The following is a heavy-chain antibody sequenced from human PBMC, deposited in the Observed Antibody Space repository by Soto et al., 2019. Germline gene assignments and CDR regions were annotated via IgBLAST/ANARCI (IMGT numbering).Heavy chain of an antibody. CDR1: GYTLTELS. V-gene: IGHV1-24*01. J-gene: IGHJ5*02. Sequence: ASVKVSCKVSGYTLTELSMHWVRQAPGKGLEWMGGFDPEDGETIYAQKFQGRVTMTEDTSTDTAYMELSSLRSEDTAVYYCATVRYYYGSGSYPNWLHPCGEGTIVTVSS. D-gene: IGHD3-10*01. CDR2: FDPEDGET. CDR3: ATVRYYYGSGSYPNWLHP.